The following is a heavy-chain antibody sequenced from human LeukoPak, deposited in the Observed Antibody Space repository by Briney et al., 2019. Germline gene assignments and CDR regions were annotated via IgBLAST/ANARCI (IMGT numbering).Heavy chain of an antibody. J-gene: IGHJ4*02. CDR2: IYSGGNT. CDR3: ARGSGSFHFDH. Sequence: GGSLRLSCAASGFAVSSNYVNWVRQAPGKGLEWVSVIYSGGNTYYADSVKGRFTISRDNSKNTVYLQVNSLRTEDTAVYYCARGSGSFHFDHWGQGTLVTVSS. V-gene: IGHV3-53*01. D-gene: IGHD1-26*01. CDR1: GFAVSSNY.